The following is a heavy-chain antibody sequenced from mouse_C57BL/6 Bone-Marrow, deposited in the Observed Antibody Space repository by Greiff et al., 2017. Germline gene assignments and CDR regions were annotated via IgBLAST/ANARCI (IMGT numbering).Heavy chain of an antibody. CDR2: INPNNGGT. CDR1: GYTFTDYN. V-gene: IGHV1-22*01. D-gene: IGHD2-4*01. CDR3: ARGYDYDYFDY. J-gene: IGHJ2*01. Sequence: EVQLQESGPELVKPGASVKMSCKASGYTFTDYNMHWVKQSHGKSLEWIGYINPNNGGTSYNQKFKGKATLTVNKSSSTAYMELRSLTSEDSAVYYCARGYDYDYFDYWGQGTTLTVSS.